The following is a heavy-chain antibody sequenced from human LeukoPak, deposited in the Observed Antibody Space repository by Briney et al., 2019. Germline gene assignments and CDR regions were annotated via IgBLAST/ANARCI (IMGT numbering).Heavy chain of an antibody. CDR3: ARSYTSRQWLDY. CDR1: GYTFTSYG. CDR2: INPSGGST. V-gene: IGHV1-46*01. D-gene: IGHD2-2*02. J-gene: IGHJ4*02. Sequence: ASVNVSCKASGYTFTSYGISWVRQAPGQGLEWMGIINPSGGSTSYAQKFQGRVTMTRDTSTSTVYMELSSLRSEDTAVYYCARSYTSRQWLDYWGQGTLVTVSS.